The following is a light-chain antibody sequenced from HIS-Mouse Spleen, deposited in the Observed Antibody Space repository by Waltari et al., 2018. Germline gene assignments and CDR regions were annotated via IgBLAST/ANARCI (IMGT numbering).Light chain of an antibody. CDR3: QQRSNWLGGLT. V-gene: IGKV1-8*01. Sequence: AIRMTQSPSSLSASTGDRVTITCRASQGISSYLAWYQQKPGKAPKLLIYAASTLQSGVPSRFSGSGSGTDFTLTISCLQSEDFAVYYCQQRSNWLGGLTFGGGTKVEIK. CDR1: QGISSY. J-gene: IGKJ4*01. CDR2: AAS.